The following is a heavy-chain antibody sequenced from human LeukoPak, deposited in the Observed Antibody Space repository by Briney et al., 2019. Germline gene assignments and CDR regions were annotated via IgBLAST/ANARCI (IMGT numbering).Heavy chain of an antibody. CDR2: ISAYTGST. CDR1: GYTFINYG. Sequence: ASVKVSCKASGYTFINYGLTWVRQAPGQGFQWMGWISAYTGSTNYAQKFQGRVTMPTDPSTSTAYMELRSLTSNDTAVYYCARTVGATGAFDIWGQGTTVIVSS. CDR3: ARTVGATGAFDI. D-gene: IGHD1-26*01. J-gene: IGHJ3*02. V-gene: IGHV1-18*01.